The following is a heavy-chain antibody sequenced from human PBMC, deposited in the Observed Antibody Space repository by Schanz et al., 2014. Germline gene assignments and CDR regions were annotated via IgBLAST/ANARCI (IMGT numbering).Heavy chain of an antibody. J-gene: IGHJ4*02. V-gene: IGHV3-23*04. D-gene: IGHD2-2*01. CDR3: AKSMYSTSWAFDF. Sequence: EVLLVDSGGGLVQPGGSLRLSCGASGFTFSAHAMSWVRQAPGKGPEWFSAISGSGRDTYYAASVKGRFTISRDNSKNTLYVQMNSLRAEDTAVYYCAKSMYSTSWAFDFWGQGAQVTVSS. CDR1: GFTFSAHA. CDR2: ISGSGRDT.